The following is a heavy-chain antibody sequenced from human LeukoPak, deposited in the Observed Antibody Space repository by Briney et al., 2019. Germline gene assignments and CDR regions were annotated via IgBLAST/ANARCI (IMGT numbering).Heavy chain of an antibody. J-gene: IGHJ6*03. CDR2: IIPIFGTA. CDR1: GGTFSTSA. V-gene: IGHV1-69*06. Sequence: SVKVSCKASGGTFSTSAISWVRQAPGQGLEWMGGIIPIFGTANYAQKFQGRVTITADKSTSTAYMELSSLRSDDTAVYYCARDRASIAAAGTFYYYYYMDVWGKGTTVTVSS. D-gene: IGHD6-13*01. CDR3: ARDRASIAAAGTFYYYYYMDV.